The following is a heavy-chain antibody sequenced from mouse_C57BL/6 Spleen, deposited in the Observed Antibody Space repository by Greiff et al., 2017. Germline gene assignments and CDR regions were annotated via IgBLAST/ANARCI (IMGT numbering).Heavy chain of an antibody. CDR3: ARAGGLLHVGDY. V-gene: IGHV1-55*01. J-gene: IGHJ2*01. Sequence: VQLQQPGAELVKPGASVKMSCKASGYTFTSYWITWVKQRPGQGLEWIGDIYPGSGSTNYNEKFKSKATLTVDTASSTAYMQLSSLTSEDSAVXYCARAGGLLHVGDYWGQGTTLTVSS. CDR1: GYTFTSYW. D-gene: IGHD2-3*01. CDR2: IYPGSGST.